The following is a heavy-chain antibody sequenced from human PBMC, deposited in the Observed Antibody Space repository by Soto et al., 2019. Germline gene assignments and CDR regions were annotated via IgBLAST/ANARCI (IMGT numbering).Heavy chain of an antibody. D-gene: IGHD5-12*01. V-gene: IGHV4-34*01. CDR3: ASISGYDFPSDDAFDI. J-gene: IGHJ3*02. Sequence: PSETLSLTCAVYGGSFSGYYWSWIRQPPGKGLEWIGEINYSGSTNYNPSLKSRVTISVDTSKNQFSLKLSSVTAADTAVYYCASISGYDFPSDDAFDIWGQGTMVTVSS. CDR1: GGSFSGYY. CDR2: INYSGST.